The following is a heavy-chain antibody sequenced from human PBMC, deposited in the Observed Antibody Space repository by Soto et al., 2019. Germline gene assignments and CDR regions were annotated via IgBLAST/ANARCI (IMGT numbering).Heavy chain of an antibody. J-gene: IGHJ4*02. CDR1: GGSISSGGYY. D-gene: IGHD4-17*01. V-gene: IGHV4-31*03. Sequence: PSETLSLTCTVSGGSISSGGYYWSWIRQHPGKGLEWIGYIYYSGSTYYNPSLKSRVTISVDTSKNQFSLKLSSVTAADTAVYYCARAPPGERWHDYGPIDYWGQGTLVTVSS. CDR3: ARAPPGERWHDYGPIDY. CDR2: IYYSGST.